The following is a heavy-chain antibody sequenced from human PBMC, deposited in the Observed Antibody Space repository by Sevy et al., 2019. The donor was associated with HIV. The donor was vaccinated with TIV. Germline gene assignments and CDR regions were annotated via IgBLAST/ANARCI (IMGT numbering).Heavy chain of an antibody. D-gene: IGHD3-3*01. V-gene: IGHV4-34*01. J-gene: IGHJ6*02. CDR2: INHSGST. Sequence: SETLSLTCAVYGGSFSGYYWSWIRQPPGKGLEWIGEINHSGSTNYNPSLKSRVTISVDTSKNQFSLKLRSVTAADTGVYYCARGGLRFLGRLFEARRYYYYYGMDVWGQGTTVTVSS. CDR3: ARGGLRFLGRLFEARRYYYYYGMDV. CDR1: GGSFSGYY.